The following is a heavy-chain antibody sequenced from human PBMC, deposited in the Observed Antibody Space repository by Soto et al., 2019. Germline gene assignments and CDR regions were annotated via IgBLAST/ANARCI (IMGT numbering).Heavy chain of an antibody. CDR1: GFTFSSYA. D-gene: IGHD3-3*01. V-gene: IGHV3-30-3*01. J-gene: IGHJ6*02. CDR2: IPYDGSNK. Sequence: GGSLRLSCAASGFTFSSYAMHWVRQAPGKGLEWVAVIPYDGSNKYYADSVKGRFTISRDNSKNTLYLQMNSLRAEDTAVYYCARVLRFLEWLSNYYYYGMDVWGQGTTVTVSS. CDR3: ARVLRFLEWLSNYYYYGMDV.